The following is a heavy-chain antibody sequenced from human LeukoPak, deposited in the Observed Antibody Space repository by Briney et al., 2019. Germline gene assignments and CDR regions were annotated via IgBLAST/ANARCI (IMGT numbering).Heavy chain of an antibody. CDR2: ISPNSGGT. V-gene: IGHV1-2*06. CDR1: GYTFTGYY. D-gene: IGHD3-22*01. CDR3: ARVSVAQDLDYYDSSGWGFDY. J-gene: IGHJ4*02. Sequence: GASVKVSCKASGYTFTGYYMHWVRQAPGQGLEWMGRISPNSGGTNYAQKFQGRVTMTRDTSISTAYMELSRLRSDDTAVYYCARVSVAQDLDYYDSSGWGFDYWGQGTLVTVSS.